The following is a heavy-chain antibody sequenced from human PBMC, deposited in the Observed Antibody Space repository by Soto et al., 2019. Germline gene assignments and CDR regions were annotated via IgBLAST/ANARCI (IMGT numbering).Heavy chain of an antibody. J-gene: IGHJ4*02. CDR2: ISAYNGNT. CDR3: ARVSGLAAAGPFDY. V-gene: IGHV1-18*01. CDR1: GYTFTSYG. Sequence: ASVKVSRKASGYTFTSYGISWVRQAPGQGLEWMGWISAYNGNTNYAQKLQGRVTMTTDTSTSTAYMELRSLRSDDTAVYYCARVSGLAAAGPFDYWGQGTLVTVSS. D-gene: IGHD6-13*01.